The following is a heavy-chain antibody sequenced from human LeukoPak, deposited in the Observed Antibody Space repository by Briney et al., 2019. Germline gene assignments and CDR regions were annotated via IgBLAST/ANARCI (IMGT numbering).Heavy chain of an antibody. CDR2: FDPEDGET. V-gene: IGHV1-24*01. J-gene: IGHJ5*02. Sequence: ASVTVSCKVSGYTLTELSMHWVRQAPGKGLEWMGGFDPEDGETIYAQKFQGRFTMTEDTSTDTAYMELSSLRSEDTAVYYCATPLNYDILTENPCCQGTLVTVSS. CDR3: ATPLNYDILTENP. CDR1: GYTLTELS. D-gene: IGHD3-9*01.